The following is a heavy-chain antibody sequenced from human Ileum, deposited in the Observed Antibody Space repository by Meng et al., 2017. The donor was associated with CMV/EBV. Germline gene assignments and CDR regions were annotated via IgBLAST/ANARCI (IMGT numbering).Heavy chain of an antibody. J-gene: IGHJ5*02. CDR1: GASISSGDSY. CDR3: ARFRIAALGNLFDP. D-gene: IGHD6-13*01. CDR2: IFFSGNT. Sequence: HVQPQESGPGLVTPSQTLSLSCTVSGASISSGDSYWIWIRQPPGKGLEWIGYIFFSGNTYYNPSLNNRVIISIDTPRNQFSLKVDSVTAADTAVYYCARFRIAALGNLFDPWGHGTLVTVSS. V-gene: IGHV4-30-4*08.